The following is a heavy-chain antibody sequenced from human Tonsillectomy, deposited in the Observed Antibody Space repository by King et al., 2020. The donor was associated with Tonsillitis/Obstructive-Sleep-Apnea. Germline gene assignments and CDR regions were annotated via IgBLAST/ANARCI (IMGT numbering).Heavy chain of an antibody. V-gene: IGHV1-18*01. CDR2: ISPYNGNT. D-gene: IGHD3-3*01. CDR3: ARPGYYESYQTLDY. Sequence: QLVQSGAEVKKPGASVKITCKASGYTFIMYGISWVRQAPGQGLEWMGWISPYNGNTEYAHRLQGRVTMTTDTSTSTAYIELRSLTSDDTAVYFCARPGYYESYQTLDYWGQGTLVTVSS. CDR1: GYTFIMYG. J-gene: IGHJ4*02.